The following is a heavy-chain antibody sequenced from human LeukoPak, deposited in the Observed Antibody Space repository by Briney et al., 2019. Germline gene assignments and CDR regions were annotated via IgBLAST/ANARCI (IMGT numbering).Heavy chain of an antibody. Sequence: GGSLRLSCAASGSTFSSYAMSWVRQAPGKGLEWVSAISGSGGSTYYADSVKGRFTISRDNSKNTLYLQMNSLRAEDTAVYYCAKVLRLGELSFDYWGQGTLVTVSS. CDR2: ISGSGGST. CDR3: AKVLRLGELSFDY. J-gene: IGHJ4*02. D-gene: IGHD3-16*02. V-gene: IGHV3-23*01. CDR1: GSTFSSYA.